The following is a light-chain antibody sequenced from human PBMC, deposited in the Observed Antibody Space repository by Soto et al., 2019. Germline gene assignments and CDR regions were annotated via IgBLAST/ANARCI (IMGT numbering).Light chain of an antibody. Sequence: IQLTQSPSSLCASVGDSVTITCRASQGISSFLAWYQXKPGKAXKXLIYAASTLQSGVPSRFSGSGSGTDFTLTISSLQPEDFATYFCQQLNSYPITFGQGTRLEIK. J-gene: IGKJ5*01. CDR2: AAS. CDR1: QGISSF. V-gene: IGKV1-9*01. CDR3: QQLNSYPIT.